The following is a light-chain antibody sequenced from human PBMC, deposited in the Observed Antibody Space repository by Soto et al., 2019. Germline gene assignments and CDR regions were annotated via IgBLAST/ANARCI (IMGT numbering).Light chain of an antibody. CDR2: GAS. CDR1: QTVSNNY. Sequence: ESVLTQSPGTLSLSPGERATLSCRAIQTVSNNYLAWYQHKPGQAPRVLIYGASSRAPGIPDRFSGSGSGTDFTLTISSLQAEDVAVYYCQQYYGTPPTFGQGTKVDIK. V-gene: IGKV3-20*01. CDR3: QQYYGTPPT. J-gene: IGKJ1*01.